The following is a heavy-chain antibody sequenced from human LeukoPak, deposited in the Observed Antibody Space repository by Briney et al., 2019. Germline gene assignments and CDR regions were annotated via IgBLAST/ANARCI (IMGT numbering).Heavy chain of an antibody. V-gene: IGHV3-7*01. CDR1: GFTFSTFW. CDR2: IKEDGSEK. J-gene: IGHJ4*02. CDR3: ARYGPNDSPCDY. Sequence: GGSLRLSCATSGFTFSTFWMSWVRQAPGRGLEWVANIKEDGSEKHYVDSVKGRFTISRDNAKNSLYLQMNNLRVEDTAVYYCARYGPNDSPCDYWGQGTLVTVSS. D-gene: IGHD3-10*01.